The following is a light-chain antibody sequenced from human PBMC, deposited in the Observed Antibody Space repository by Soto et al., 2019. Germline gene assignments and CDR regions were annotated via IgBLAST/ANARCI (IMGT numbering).Light chain of an antibody. V-gene: IGKV3-20*01. J-gene: IGKJ1*01. CDR1: QSVSNNY. CDR3: QQYGSSGT. Sequence: EIVITQAPATLSVSPGDRVTLSCRASQSVSNNYLAWYQQKPGQAPRLLIYGASNRATGIPDRFSGSGSGTDFTLTISRLEPEDFAVYYCQQYGSSGTFGQGTKV. CDR2: GAS.